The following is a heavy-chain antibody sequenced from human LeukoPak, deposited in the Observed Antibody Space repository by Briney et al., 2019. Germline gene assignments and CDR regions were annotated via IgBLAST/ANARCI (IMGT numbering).Heavy chain of an antibody. V-gene: IGHV4-39*02. Sequence: SETLSLTCTVSDGSIINNNHYWGWTRQPPGKGLEWIGSISYSGGTAYNPSLRSRVTISVDTSKNQFSLKVNSVTAADTAVYYCAREVEYYDSSGYRPHAFDIWGQGALVTVSS. J-gene: IGHJ3*02. CDR3: AREVEYYDSSGYRPHAFDI. CDR1: DGSIINNNHY. CDR2: ISYSGGT. D-gene: IGHD3-22*01.